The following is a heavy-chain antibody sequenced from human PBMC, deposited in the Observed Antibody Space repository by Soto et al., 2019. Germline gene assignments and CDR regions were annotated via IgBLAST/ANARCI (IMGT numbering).Heavy chain of an antibody. CDR2: IDWEDTK. J-gene: IGHJ6*02. CDR3: ARAFYAMDV. Sequence: SGPTLVNPTQTLTLTCTVSGFSLSGSGMRVTWIRQPPGKALEWLARIDWEDTKLYSTSLKTRLTISKDTSKNQVVLTMTNVDPADTGTYYCARAFYAMDVWGQGTTVTVSS. CDR1: GFSLSGSGMR. D-gene: IGHD3-16*01. V-gene: IGHV2-70*04.